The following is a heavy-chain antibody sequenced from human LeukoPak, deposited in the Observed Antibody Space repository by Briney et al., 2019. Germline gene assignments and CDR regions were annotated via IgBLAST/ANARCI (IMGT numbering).Heavy chain of an antibody. CDR1: GGSISSYY. CDR3: ARVHSDYLFDY. V-gene: IGHV4-59*01. CDR2: IYYSGST. D-gene: IGHD4-11*01. J-gene: IGHJ4*02. Sequence: SETLSLTCTVSGGSISSYYWNWIRQPPGEGLEWIGYIYYSGSTNYNPSLKSRVTISVDTSKNQFSLKLSSVTAADTAVYYCARVHSDYLFDYWGQGTLVTVSS.